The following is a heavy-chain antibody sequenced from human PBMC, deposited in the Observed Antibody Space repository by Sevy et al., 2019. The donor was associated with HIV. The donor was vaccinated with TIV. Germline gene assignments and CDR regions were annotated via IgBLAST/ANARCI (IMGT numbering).Heavy chain of an antibody. D-gene: IGHD6-13*01. J-gene: IGHJ4*02. CDR1: GFIFGDYC. Sequence: GGSLRLSCTASGFIFGDYCMSWVRQAPGKGLEWVAFLKSDVYGGTVDYAASVRGRFVISRDDSKTIAYLQMNDLKTEDTGVYYCTRWKAAQSIFDYWGQGALVTVSS. CDR3: TRWKAAQSIFDY. CDR2: LKSDVYGGTV. V-gene: IGHV3-49*04.